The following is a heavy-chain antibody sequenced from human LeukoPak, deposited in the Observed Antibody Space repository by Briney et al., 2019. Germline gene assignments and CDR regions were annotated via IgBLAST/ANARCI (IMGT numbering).Heavy chain of an antibody. CDR3: VRDVLFAVGDSFDI. CDR1: GFIFSTYS. CDR2: ISSSSNYI. Sequence: GGSLRLSCAASGFIFSTYSMNWVRQAPGKGLEWVSSISSSSNYIFYADSLKGRFTISRDNAKNSLYLQMNSLRAEDTAVYYCVRDVLFAVGDSFDIWGQGTMVTVS. V-gene: IGHV3-21*01. J-gene: IGHJ3*02. D-gene: IGHD3-10*02.